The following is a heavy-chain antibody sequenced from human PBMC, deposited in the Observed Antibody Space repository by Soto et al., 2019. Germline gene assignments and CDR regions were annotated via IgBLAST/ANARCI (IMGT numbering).Heavy chain of an antibody. CDR3: ARDKITGLFDY. V-gene: IGHV4-34*01. D-gene: IGHD2-8*02. J-gene: IGHJ4*02. Sequence: QVQLQQWGAGLLKPSETLSLTCAVYGGSFSGYYWTWIRQPPGTGLEWIGEINHSGSTNYNPSLKGRXTXSXXASQTQFSLKLTSVTAAATAVYYCARDKITGLFDYWGQGTLVTVSS. CDR2: INHSGST. CDR1: GGSFSGYY.